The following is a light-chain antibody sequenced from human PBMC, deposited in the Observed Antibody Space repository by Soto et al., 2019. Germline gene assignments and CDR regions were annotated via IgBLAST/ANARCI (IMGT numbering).Light chain of an antibody. CDR3: LQHNSYPRT. V-gene: IGKV1-17*01. CDR2: TAS. CDR1: QDIGSD. Sequence: DIQMTQSPSSLSASVGDRVTITCRASQDIGSDLAWYEQKAGKAPKRLIYTASSLQTGVPSRFSGSGSGTEFTLTISSLQPEDFATYYCLQHNSYPRTFGQGTKVEIK. J-gene: IGKJ1*01.